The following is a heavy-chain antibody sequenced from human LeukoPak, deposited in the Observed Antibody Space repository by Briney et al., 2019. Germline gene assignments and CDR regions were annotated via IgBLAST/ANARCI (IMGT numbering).Heavy chain of an antibody. CDR1: GYTFTGYY. J-gene: IGHJ4*02. D-gene: IGHD2-21*02. V-gene: IGHV1-2*02. CDR3: ARDRYIVVVTALTEFDY. Sequence: GASVTVSCTASGYTFTGYYMHWVRQAPGQGLEWMGWINPNSGGTNYAQKFQGRVTMTRDTSISTAYMELSRLRSDDTAVYYCARDRYIVVVTALTEFDYWGQGTLVTVSS. CDR2: INPNSGGT.